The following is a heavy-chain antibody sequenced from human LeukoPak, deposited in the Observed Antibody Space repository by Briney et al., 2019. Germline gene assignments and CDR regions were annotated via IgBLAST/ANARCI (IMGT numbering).Heavy chain of an antibody. J-gene: IGHJ5*02. CDR3: ARDRGMVRGTFDP. CDR2: VKQDGRER. D-gene: IGHD3-10*01. Sequence: GGSLRLSCRGSGFIYGNYWMTWVRQAPGKGLEWVANVKQDGRERHYVDSVEGRFTISRDNTQNSVYLQMNSLRAEDTAVYYCARDRGMVRGTFDPWGQGTLVTVSS. CDR1: GFIYGNYW. V-gene: IGHV3-7*01.